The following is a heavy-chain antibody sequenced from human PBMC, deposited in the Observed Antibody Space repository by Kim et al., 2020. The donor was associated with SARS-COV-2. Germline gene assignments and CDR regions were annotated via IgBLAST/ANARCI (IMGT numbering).Heavy chain of an antibody. V-gene: IGHV3-23*01. J-gene: IGHJ4*02. CDR1: GFCFPRYA. Sequence: GGSLRLSCAASGFCFPRYAMSWVLPAPGQVLDLVSAISPAGYETIYADSVKGRFTISRDDSKNTVYLQMNSLRADDTAVYYCANRLGGTSWYEQWGQGALLTVSS. CDR3: ANRLGGTSWYEQ. D-gene: IGHD3-16*01. CDR2: ISPAGYET.